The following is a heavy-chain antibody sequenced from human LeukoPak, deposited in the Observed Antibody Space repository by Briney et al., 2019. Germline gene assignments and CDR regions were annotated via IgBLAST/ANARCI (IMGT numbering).Heavy chain of an antibody. CDR1: GFTFSSYE. CDR3: VREQWYYFDY. D-gene: IGHD6-19*01. J-gene: IGHJ4*02. V-gene: IGHV3-48*03. CDR2: ISSSGSTI. Sequence: GGSLRPSCAASGFTFSSYEMNWVRQAPGKGLEWVSYISSSGSTIYYADSVKGRFTISRDNAKNSLYLQMNSLRAEDTAVYYCVREQWYYFDYWGQGALVTVSS.